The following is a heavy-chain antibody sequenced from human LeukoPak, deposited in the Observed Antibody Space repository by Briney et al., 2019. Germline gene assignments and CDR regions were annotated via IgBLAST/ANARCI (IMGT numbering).Heavy chain of an antibody. J-gene: IGHJ3*02. D-gene: IGHD3-16*02. Sequence: WETLSLTCTVSGGSISSYYWSWVRQPAGKGLEWIGRIYTSGSTSYNPSLKSRVTMSVDTSKNQFSLKLSSVTAADTAVYYCAKSNRYGLIDIWGQGTMVTVSS. CDR1: GGSISSYY. V-gene: IGHV4-4*07. CDR2: IYTSGST. CDR3: AKSNRYGLIDI.